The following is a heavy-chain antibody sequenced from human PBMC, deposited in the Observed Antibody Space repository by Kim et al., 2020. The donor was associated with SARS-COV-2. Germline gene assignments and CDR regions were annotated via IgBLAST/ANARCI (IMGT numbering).Heavy chain of an antibody. CDR3: ARGPYGGTRGFDY. J-gene: IGHJ4*02. D-gene: IGHD4-17*01. Sequence: YADSVKGRFTISRDNAKNSLYLQMNSLRAEDTAVYYCARGPYGGTRGFDYWGQGTLVTVSS. V-gene: IGHV3-21*01.